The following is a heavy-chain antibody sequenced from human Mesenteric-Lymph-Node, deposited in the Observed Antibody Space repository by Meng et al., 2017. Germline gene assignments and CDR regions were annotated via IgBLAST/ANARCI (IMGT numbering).Heavy chain of an antibody. J-gene: IGHJ4*02. V-gene: IGHV2-5*02. CDR2: IYWDDDK. CDR3: AHRSSYSSTWDTPIFDY. CDR1: GFSLTTSGVG. D-gene: IGHD6-13*01. Sequence: SGPTLVKPTETLTLTCTFSGFSLTTSGVGVGWIRQPPGKALEWLVVIYWDDDKRYSPSLKSRLSVTKDTAKNLVVLAMTNMDPADTATYFCAHRSSYSSTWDTPIFDYWGQGTVVTVSS.